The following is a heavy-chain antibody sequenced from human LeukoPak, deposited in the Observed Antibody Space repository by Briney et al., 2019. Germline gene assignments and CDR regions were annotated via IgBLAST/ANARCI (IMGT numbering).Heavy chain of an antibody. CDR3: ARGQTLKRITMIVVVRPFDY. D-gene: IGHD3-22*01. J-gene: IGHJ4*02. CDR2: INPSGGST. Sequence: ASVKASCKASGYTFTSYYMHWVRQAPGQGLEWMGIINPSGGSTSYAQKFQGRVTMTRDMSTSTVYMELSSLRSEDTAVYYCARGQTLKRITMIVVVRPFDYWGQGTLVTVSS. V-gene: IGHV1-46*01. CDR1: GYTFTSYY.